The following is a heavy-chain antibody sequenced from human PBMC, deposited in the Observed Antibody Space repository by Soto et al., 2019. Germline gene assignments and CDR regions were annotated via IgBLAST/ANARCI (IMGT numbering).Heavy chain of an antibody. Sequence: QVQLVQSGSELKKPGASVKVSCKASGYTFTSYAMNWVRQAPGQGLEWMGWINTNTGNPTYAQGFTGRFVLSLDTSVSTAYLQICSLKAEDTAVHYCAREDSSGYYHAETDYYYGMDVWGQGTTVTVSS. CDR1: GYTFTSYA. CDR3: AREDSSGYYHAETDYYYGMDV. J-gene: IGHJ6*02. CDR2: INTNTGNP. V-gene: IGHV7-4-1*01. D-gene: IGHD3-22*01.